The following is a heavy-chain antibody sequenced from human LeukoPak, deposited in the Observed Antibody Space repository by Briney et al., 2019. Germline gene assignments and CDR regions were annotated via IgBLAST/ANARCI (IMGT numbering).Heavy chain of an antibody. CDR2: ISGDGGST. CDR1: GFTFGDYS. J-gene: IGHJ5*02. V-gene: IGHV3-43*02. D-gene: IGHD3-10*01. Sequence: PGGSLRLSCAASGFTFGDYSMHWVRQGPGKGLEWVSLISGDGGSTYYADSVKGRFTISRDNSKTSLYLQMNSLRTEDTALYYCAKDIGRAPGSYNWFDPWGQGTLVTVSS. CDR3: AKDIGRAPGSYNWFDP.